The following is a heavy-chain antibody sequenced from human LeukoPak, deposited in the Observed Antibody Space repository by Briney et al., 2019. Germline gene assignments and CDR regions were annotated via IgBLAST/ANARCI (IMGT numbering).Heavy chain of an antibody. J-gene: IGHJ4*02. D-gene: IGHD3-10*01. CDR2: ISSTSSYM. Sequence: GGSLRLSCAASGFTFSSSTMNWVRQAPGKGLEWVSSISSTSSYMYYADSVKGRLTVSRDNAKNSLYLQMNSLRAEDTAVYYCARAPQLSGNWGRGTLVTVSS. CDR1: GFTFSSST. CDR3: ARAPQLSGN. V-gene: IGHV3-21*01.